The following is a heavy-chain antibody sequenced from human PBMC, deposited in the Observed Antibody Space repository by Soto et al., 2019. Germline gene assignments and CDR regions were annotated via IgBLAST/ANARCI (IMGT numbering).Heavy chain of an antibody. Sequence: GVSLRLSCAASGFTVSSNYMSWGRQAPGKGLGWVSVIYSGGSTYDADTVKGRFTISRHNSKNKLYLQMKSLRAEDTAVYYCANVSAAGTGVDYWGQGTLVTVSS. D-gene: IGHD6-13*01. CDR2: IYSGGST. V-gene: IGHV3-53*04. CDR1: GFTVSSNY. CDR3: ANVSAAGTGVDY. J-gene: IGHJ4*02.